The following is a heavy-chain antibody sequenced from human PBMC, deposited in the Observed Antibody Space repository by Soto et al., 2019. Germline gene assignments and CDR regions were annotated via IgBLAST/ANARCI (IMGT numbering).Heavy chain of an antibody. Sequence: QVQLVQSGAEVKKPGASVKVSCKASGYTFTNYAISWVRQAPGQGLEWMGWISAYNGNTNYAQKLHVRVTITKDKSTSSASMDRRSLRSDDTAVYYCSRSWFGDFVYYFDYWGQGTLVTVSS. CDR3: SRSWFGDFVYYFDY. V-gene: IGHV1-18*01. D-gene: IGHD3-10*01. CDR1: GYTFTNYA. J-gene: IGHJ4*02. CDR2: ISAYNGNT.